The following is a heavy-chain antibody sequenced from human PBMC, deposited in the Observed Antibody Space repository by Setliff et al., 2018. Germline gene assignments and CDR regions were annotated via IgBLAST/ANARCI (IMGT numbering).Heavy chain of an antibody. CDR1: GASISSDAYY. V-gene: IGHV4-61*09. D-gene: IGHD3-3*01. J-gene: IGHJ6*03. CDR3: ARMSGFQYMDV. Sequence: PSETLSLTCTVSGASISSDAYYWSCIRQHPWKGLEWLGQIYTSWSTNYNPSLKGRATLSIDASKRQFSLKLTSVTAADTAVYYCARMSGFQYMDVWGKGTTVTVSS. CDR2: IYTSWST.